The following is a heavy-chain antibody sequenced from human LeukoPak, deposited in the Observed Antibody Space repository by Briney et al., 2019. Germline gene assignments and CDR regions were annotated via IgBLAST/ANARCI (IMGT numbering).Heavy chain of an antibody. V-gene: IGHV3-74*01. CDR3: VRDGFAFDI. D-gene: IGHD2-2*03. Sequence: GGSLRLSCAASGFTFSSYWMHWVRQAPGKGLVWVSRINTDGNSTSYADSVRGRLTISRDNAKNTLYLQMNSLRAEDTAVYYCVRDGFAFDIWGQGTMVTVSS. J-gene: IGHJ3*02. CDR2: INTDGNST. CDR1: GFTFSSYW.